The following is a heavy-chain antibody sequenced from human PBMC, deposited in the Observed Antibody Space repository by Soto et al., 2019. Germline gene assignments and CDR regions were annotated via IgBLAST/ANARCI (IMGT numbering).Heavy chain of an antibody. D-gene: IGHD6-6*01. Sequence: ASVKVSCKASGGTFSSYAISWERQAPGQGLEWMGGITPIFGTANYAQKFQGRVTITADESTSTAYMELSSLRSEDTAVYYCARGPIAARLWYYYYGMDVWGQGTTVTVSS. V-gene: IGHV1-69*13. CDR2: ITPIFGTA. J-gene: IGHJ6*02. CDR1: GGTFSSYA. CDR3: ARGPIAARLWYYYYGMDV.